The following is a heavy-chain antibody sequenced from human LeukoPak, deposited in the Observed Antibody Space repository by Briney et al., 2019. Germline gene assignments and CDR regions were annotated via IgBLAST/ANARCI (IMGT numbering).Heavy chain of an antibody. CDR1: GYTFTNYG. D-gene: IGHD3-22*01. J-gene: IGHJ4*02. Sequence: GASVKVSCKASGYTFTNYGITWVRQAPGQGLEWMGWINSYNGHTNYAQKLQGRVTMTTDTSTSTAYMELRSLRSDDTAVYYCAKNSSGYYSDYRGQGTLVTVSS. CDR3: AKNSSGYYSDY. CDR2: INSYNGHT. V-gene: IGHV1-18*01.